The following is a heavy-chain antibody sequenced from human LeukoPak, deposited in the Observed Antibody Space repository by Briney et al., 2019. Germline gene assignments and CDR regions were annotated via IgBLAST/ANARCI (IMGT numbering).Heavy chain of an antibody. D-gene: IGHD3-3*01. J-gene: IGHJ3*02. CDR3: ARSTVLRFLEWFPWAAFDI. CDR2: IYHSGST. V-gene: IGHV4-38-2*02. Sequence: GSLRLSCTVSGYSISRGYYWGWTRQPPGKGLEWIESIYHSGSTYYNPSLKSRVTISVDTSKNQFPLKLSSVTAADTAVYYCARSTVLRFLEWFPWAAFDIWGQGTIVTVSS. CDR1: GYSISRGYY.